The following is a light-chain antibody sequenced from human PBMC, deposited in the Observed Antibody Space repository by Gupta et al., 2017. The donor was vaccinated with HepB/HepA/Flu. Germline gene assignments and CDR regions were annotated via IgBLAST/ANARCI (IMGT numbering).Light chain of an antibody. CDR1: QSIGRW. V-gene: IGKV1-5*03. Sequence: DIQMTQSPSTLSAYVGDRVTITCRASQSIGRWLAWYQQKPGKAPNLLIYRASSLQTGVPSSFSGSGSGTEFTLSISSLQPDDFATYYCQHYSNYSWTFGQGTKVEIK. J-gene: IGKJ1*01. CDR2: RAS. CDR3: QHYSNYSWT.